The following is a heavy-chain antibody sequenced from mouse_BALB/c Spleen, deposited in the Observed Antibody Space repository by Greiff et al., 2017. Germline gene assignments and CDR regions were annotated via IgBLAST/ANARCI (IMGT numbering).Heavy chain of an antibody. CDR3: ARDNYGSSPYAMDY. CDR2: IWAGGST. J-gene: IGHJ4*01. D-gene: IGHD1-1*01. CDR1: GFSLTSYG. Sequence: VQLVESGPGLVAPSQSLSITCTVSGFSLTSYGVHWVRQPPGKGLEWLGVIWAGGSTNYNSALMSRLSISKDNSKSQVFLKMNSLQTDDTAMYYCARDNYGSSPYAMDYWGQGTSVTVSS. V-gene: IGHV2-9*02.